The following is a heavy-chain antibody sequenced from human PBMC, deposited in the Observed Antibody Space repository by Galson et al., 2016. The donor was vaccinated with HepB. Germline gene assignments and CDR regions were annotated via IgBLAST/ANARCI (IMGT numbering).Heavy chain of an antibody. J-gene: IGHJ6*04. V-gene: IGHV3-13*01. CDR2: IETAGDT. CDR3: ARGKSPLTMPWNYGLDV. CDR1: GFTFSIHD. D-gene: IGHD1-1*01. Sequence: SLRLSCAASGFTFSIHDMHWVRQVTGKGLEWVSAIETAGDTYYPDSVEGRFTISRENAKNSLYLQMNDLRAGDTAVYYCARGKSPLTMPWNYGLDVWGKGTAVTVSS.